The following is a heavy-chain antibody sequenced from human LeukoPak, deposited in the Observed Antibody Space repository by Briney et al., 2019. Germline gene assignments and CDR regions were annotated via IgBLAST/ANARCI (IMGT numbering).Heavy chain of an antibody. CDR2: ISGSGGST. CDR1: GFTFSSYA. Sequence: PGGSLRLSCAASGFTFSSYAMSWVRQAPGKGLEWVSAISGSGGSTYYADSVKGRFTISRDNSKNTLYLQMNSLRAEDTAVYYCAKDWRYGGNLVATITTDYWGQGTLVTVSS. V-gene: IGHV3-23*01. CDR3: AKDWRYGGNLVATITTDY. D-gene: IGHD5-12*01. J-gene: IGHJ4*02.